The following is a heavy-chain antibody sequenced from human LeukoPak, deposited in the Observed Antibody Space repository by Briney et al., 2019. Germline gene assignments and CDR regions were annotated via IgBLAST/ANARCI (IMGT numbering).Heavy chain of an antibody. CDR3: AVDNGSYSFDY. Sequence: SATLSLTCTVSGGSISSSTYYSGWIRQPPGKGLEWIGGIYYSGSTYYNPSLNSRVTISVDTSKNQFSLKLSSVTAADTAVYYCAVDNGSYSFDYWGQGTLVTVSS. J-gene: IGHJ4*02. V-gene: IGHV4-39*01. CDR2: IYYSGST. CDR1: GGSISSSTYY. D-gene: IGHD1-26*01.